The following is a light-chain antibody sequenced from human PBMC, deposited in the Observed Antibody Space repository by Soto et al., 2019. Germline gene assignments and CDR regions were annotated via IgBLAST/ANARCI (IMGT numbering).Light chain of an antibody. J-gene: IGKJ1*01. CDR2: GAS. Sequence: EIVLTQSPGTLSLSPGERATLSCRASQSVRSNYFAWYQQKPGQAPRLLIYGASSRATGIPDRFSGSGSGTDFTLSISRLEPEDFAVYYCQQYSSLWTFGQGTKVDIK. CDR3: QQYSSLWT. V-gene: IGKV3-20*01. CDR1: QSVRSNY.